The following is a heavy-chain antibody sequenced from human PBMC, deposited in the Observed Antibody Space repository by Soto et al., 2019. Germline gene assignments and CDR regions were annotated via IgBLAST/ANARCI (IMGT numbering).Heavy chain of an antibody. D-gene: IGHD3-9*01. CDR1: SGSISSADYY. J-gene: IGHJ1*01. V-gene: IGHV4-30-4*01. CDR2: IYYTGSA. Sequence: SETLSLTCTVSSGSISSADYYWSWIRQPPGKGLEWIGYIYYTGSAYYNPSLKSRVTISVDTSKNQFSLKLSSVTAADTAVYYCARARYDILTGYYTKARTEYFQHWGQGTLVTVSS. CDR3: ARARYDILTGYYTKARTEYFQH.